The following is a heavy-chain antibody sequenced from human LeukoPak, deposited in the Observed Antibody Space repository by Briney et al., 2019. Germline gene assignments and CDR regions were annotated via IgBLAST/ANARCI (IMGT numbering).Heavy chain of an antibody. CDR3: ARDLGGTTTRGYYYYGMDV. CDR1: GFTFSSYG. CDR2: IWYDGSNK. J-gene: IGHJ6*02. V-gene: IGHV3-33*01. D-gene: IGHD1-1*01. Sequence: GGSLRLSCAASGFTFSSYGMHWVRQAPGKGLEWVAVIWYDGSNKYYADSVKGRFTISRDNSKNTLYLQMNSLRAEDTAVYYCARDLGGTTTRGYYYYGMDVWGQGTTVTVSS.